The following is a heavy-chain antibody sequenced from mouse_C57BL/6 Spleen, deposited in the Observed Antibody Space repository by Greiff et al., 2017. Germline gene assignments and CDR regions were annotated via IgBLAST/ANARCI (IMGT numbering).Heavy chain of an antibody. V-gene: IGHV2-9-1*01. J-gene: IGHJ1*03. Sequence: VMLVESGPGLVAPSQSLSITCTVSGFSLTSYAISWVRQPPGKGLEWLGVIWTGGGTNYNSALKSRLSISKDNSKSQVFLKMNSLQTDDTARYYCARMSYDYDDGDWYFDVWGTGTTVTVSS. CDR1: GFSLTSYA. CDR3: ARMSYDYDDGDWYFDV. CDR2: IWTGGGT. D-gene: IGHD2-4*01.